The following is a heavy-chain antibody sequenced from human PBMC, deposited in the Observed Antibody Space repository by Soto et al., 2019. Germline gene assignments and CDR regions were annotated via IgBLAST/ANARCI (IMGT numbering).Heavy chain of an antibody. CDR3: ARTNAPMVRSSNWFDP. J-gene: IGHJ5*02. CDR1: GGSFSGYY. Sequence: QVQLQQWGAGLLKPSETLSLTCAVYGGSFSGYYWSWIRQPPGKGLGWIGEINHSGSTNYNPSLKMRVTLPVDTSKNKFALELSSVTAADTAVYYGARTNAPMVRSSNWFDPWGQGTLVTVSS. V-gene: IGHV4-34*01. CDR2: INHSGST. D-gene: IGHD3-10*01.